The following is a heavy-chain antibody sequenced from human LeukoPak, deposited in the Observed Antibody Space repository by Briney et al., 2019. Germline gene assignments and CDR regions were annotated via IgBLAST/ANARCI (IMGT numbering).Heavy chain of an antibody. D-gene: IGHD6-19*01. CDR1: GYTFTSYD. CDR3: ANLPEYSSGWPLDY. Sequence: ASVKVSCKASGYTFTSYDINWVRQATGQGLEWMGWMNPNSGNTGYAQKFQGRVTMTRNTSISTAYMELSSLRSEDTAVYYCANLPEYSSGWPLDYWGQGTLVTVSS. CDR2: MNPNSGNT. V-gene: IGHV1-8*01. J-gene: IGHJ4*02.